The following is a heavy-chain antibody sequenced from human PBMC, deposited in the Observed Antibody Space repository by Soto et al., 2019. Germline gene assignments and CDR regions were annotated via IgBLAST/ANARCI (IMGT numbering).Heavy chain of an antibody. CDR1: GFTFSSYA. Sequence: GGSLRLSCAASGFTFSSYAMSWVRQAPGKGLEWVSAISGSGGSTYYADSVKGRFTISRDNSKNTLYLQMNSLRAEDTAVYYYAKARGGSYRYYYFDYWGQGTLVTVSS. V-gene: IGHV3-23*01. D-gene: IGHD1-26*01. CDR2: ISGSGGST. J-gene: IGHJ4*02. CDR3: AKARGGSYRYYYFDY.